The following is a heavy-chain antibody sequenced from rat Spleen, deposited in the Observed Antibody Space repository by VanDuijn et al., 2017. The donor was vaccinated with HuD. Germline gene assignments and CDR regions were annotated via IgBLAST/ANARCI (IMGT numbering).Heavy chain of an antibody. J-gene: IGHJ4*01. V-gene: IGHV5-25*01. Sequence: EVQLVESGGGLVQPGRSLKLSCAASGFTFSNYDMAWVRQAPTKGLEWIASISTGGGNTYYRDSVKGRFTISRDNTQSTLYLQMNNLQTEDTAMYFCARRGYYGYNPYVMDAWGQGASVTVSS. CDR3: ARRGYYGYNPYVMDA. D-gene: IGHD1-9*01. CDR1: GFTFSNYD. CDR2: ISTGGGNT.